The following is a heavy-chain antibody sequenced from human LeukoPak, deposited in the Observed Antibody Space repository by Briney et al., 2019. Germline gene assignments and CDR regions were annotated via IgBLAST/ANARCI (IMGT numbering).Heavy chain of an antibody. Sequence: GGSLRLSCAASGFTFDDYVMSWVRHAPGKGLEWVSGINWNGGSTGYADSVKGRLTISRDNAKNSLYLQMNSLRAEDTAVYYCAKDPTHFRVWDDYDNTRLNYWGQGTLVTVSS. CDR1: GFTFDDYV. V-gene: IGHV3-20*04. J-gene: IGHJ4*02. D-gene: IGHD3-22*01. CDR2: INWNGGST. CDR3: AKDPTHFRVWDDYDNTRLNY.